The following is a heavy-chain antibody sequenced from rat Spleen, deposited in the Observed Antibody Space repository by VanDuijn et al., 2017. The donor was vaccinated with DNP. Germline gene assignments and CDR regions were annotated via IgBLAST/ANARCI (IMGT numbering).Heavy chain of an antibody. D-gene: IGHD1-12*02. V-gene: IGHV5S10*01. J-gene: IGHJ1*01. CDR3: VRPDYYAGSYPFF. CDR1: GFSLTSYT. CDR2: IIYDGSRT. Sequence: VQLKESGPGLVQPSQTLSLTCTVSGFSLTSYTVSWVRQPPGKGLEWVATIIYDGSRTYYRDSVKGRFTISRDNAKSTLYLQMNSLRSEDMATYYCVRPDYYAGSYPFFWGPGTMVTVSS.